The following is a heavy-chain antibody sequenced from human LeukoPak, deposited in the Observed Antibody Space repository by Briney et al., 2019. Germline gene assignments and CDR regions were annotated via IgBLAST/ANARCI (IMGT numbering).Heavy chain of an antibody. J-gene: IGHJ4*02. V-gene: IGHV1-2*04. CDR3: ARGAATYYDFWSGYSLSSDY. CDR1: GYTFTGYY. D-gene: IGHD3-3*01. CDR2: INPNRGGT. Sequence: ASVKVSCKASGYTFTGYYMHWVRQAPGQGLEWMGWINPNRGGTNYAQKFQGWVTMTRDTSISTAYMELSRLRSDDTAVYYCARGAATYYDFWSGYSLSSDYWGQGTLVTVSS.